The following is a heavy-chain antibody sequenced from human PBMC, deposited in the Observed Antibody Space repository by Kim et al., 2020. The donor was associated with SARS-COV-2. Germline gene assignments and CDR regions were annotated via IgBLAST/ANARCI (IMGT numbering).Heavy chain of an antibody. D-gene: IGHD2-15*01. J-gene: IGHJ5*02. Sequence: GGSLRLSCAASGFTFSSYGMHWVRQAPGKGLEWVAVISYDGSNKYYADSVKGRFTISRDNSKNTLYLQMNSLRAEDTAVYYCAKDQAFLLSWGQGTLVTVSS. V-gene: IGHV3-30*18. CDR2: ISYDGSNK. CDR3: AKDQAFLLS. CDR1: GFTFSSYG.